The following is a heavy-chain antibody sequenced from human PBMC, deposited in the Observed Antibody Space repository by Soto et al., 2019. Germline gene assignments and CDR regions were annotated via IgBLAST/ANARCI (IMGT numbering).Heavy chain of an antibody. J-gene: IGHJ4*02. D-gene: IGHD1-26*01. V-gene: IGHV4-30-4*01. CDR2: IYYSGSA. Sequence: QVQLQESGPGQVKASQTLSLTCTVSGGSISSNDYYWSWMRQPPGKGLEWIGYIYYSGSAYYNPSLKSRVTISVDSSKNQFSLKLNSVTAADTAVYYCGRVVQCSDDSYCWGYFDNWGQGTLVTVSS. CDR1: GGSISSNDYY. CDR3: GRVVQCSDDSYCWGYFDN.